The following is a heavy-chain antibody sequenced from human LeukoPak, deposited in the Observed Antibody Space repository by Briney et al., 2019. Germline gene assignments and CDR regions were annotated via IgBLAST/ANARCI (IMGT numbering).Heavy chain of an antibody. CDR3: ARRTGYYDGFDY. Sequence: SETLSLTCRVSGGSMSNYYWSWIRQPPGKGLEWIGYVYCSGSTNYNSSLKSRVTISVDTSKNQFSLRLSSVTAADTAVYYCARRTGYYDGFDYWGQGTLVTVSS. V-gene: IGHV4-59*01. J-gene: IGHJ4*02. D-gene: IGHD3/OR15-3a*01. CDR2: VYCSGST. CDR1: GGSMSNYY.